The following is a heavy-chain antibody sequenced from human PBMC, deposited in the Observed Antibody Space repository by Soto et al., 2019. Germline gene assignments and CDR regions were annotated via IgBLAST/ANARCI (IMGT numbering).Heavy chain of an antibody. J-gene: IGHJ5*02. CDR1: GFTFSSYW. V-gene: IGHV3-74*01. CDR2: INSDGSST. CDR3: ASSRAYSGSYSS. Sequence: GGSLRLSCAASGFTFSSYWMHWVRQAPGKGLVWVSRINSDGSSTSYADSVKGRFAVSRDNAKNTLYLQMNSLRAEDTAVYYCASSRAYSGSYSSWGQGTLVTVSS. D-gene: IGHD1-26*01.